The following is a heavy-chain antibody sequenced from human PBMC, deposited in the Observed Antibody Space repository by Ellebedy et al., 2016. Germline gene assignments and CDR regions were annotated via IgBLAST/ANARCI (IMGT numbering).Heavy chain of an antibody. J-gene: IGHJ4*02. D-gene: IGHD2-2*01. CDR1: GFTFGDYA. V-gene: IGHV3-49*03. Sequence: GESLKISXTASGFTFGDYAMSWFRQAPGKGLEWVGFIRSKAYGGTTEYAASVKGRFTISRDDSKSIAYLQMNSLKTEDTAVYYCTRDPIVVVPAAMFDYWGQGTLVTVSS. CDR2: IRSKAYGGTT. CDR3: TRDPIVVVPAAMFDY.